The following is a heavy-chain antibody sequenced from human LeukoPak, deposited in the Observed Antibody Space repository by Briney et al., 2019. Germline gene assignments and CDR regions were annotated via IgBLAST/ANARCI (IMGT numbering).Heavy chain of an antibody. CDR3: AKTSGNNDWLIDF. CDR1: GFTFSSSA. Sequence: PGGSLRLSCSASGFTFSSSAMNWVRLAPGKGLEWVSFISGDAENTYYADSVKGRFTISRDNSKNTLFLQMHSLRVEDTALYYCAKTSGNNDWLIDFWGQGTLVTVSS. CDR2: ISGDAENT. D-gene: IGHD3-9*01. V-gene: IGHV3-23*01. J-gene: IGHJ4*02.